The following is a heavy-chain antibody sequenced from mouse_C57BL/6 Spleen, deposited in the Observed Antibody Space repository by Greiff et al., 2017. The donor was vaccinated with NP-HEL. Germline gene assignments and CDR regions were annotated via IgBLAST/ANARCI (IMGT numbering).Heavy chain of an antibody. CDR2: ISYDGSN. CDR1: GYSITSGYY. V-gene: IGHV3-6*01. Sequence: DVKLQESGPGLVKPSQSLSLTCSVTGYSITSGYYWNWIRQFPGNKLEWMGYISYDGSNNYNPSLKNRISITRDTSKNQFFLKLNSVTTEDTATYYCASGEGDWYFDVWGTGTTVTVSS. J-gene: IGHJ1*03. CDR3: ASGEGDWYFDV.